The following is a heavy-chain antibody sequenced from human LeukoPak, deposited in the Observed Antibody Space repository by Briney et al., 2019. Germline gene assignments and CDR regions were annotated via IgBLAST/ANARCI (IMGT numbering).Heavy chain of an antibody. V-gene: IGHV3-23*01. J-gene: IGHJ4*02. Sequence: PGGSLRLSCAASGFTFSSYAMSWVRQAPGKGLEWVSGISGSGGSTYYADSVKGRFTISRDNSKDTLYLQMNSLRAEDTAVYYCAKDLGRVTTYYFDYWGQGTLVTVSS. CDR3: AKDLGRVTTYYFDY. CDR2: ISGSGGST. D-gene: IGHD4-17*01. CDR1: GFTFSSYA.